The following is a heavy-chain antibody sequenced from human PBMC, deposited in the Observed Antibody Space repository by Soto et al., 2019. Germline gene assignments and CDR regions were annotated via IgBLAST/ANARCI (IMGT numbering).Heavy chain of an antibody. J-gene: IGHJ4*02. CDR1: GFNFSDYS. CDR2: INPQSGSS. D-gene: IGHD3-16*01. CDR3: ARDAITFWPWYYFDN. Sequence: ASVKVSCKASGFNFSDYSLHWVRQVPGQGLEWMGKINPQSGSSSSSQKFKDKVVMTRDMSDNTVYMELRSLTYEDTALYYCARDAITFWPWYYFDNWGQGTLVTVSS. V-gene: IGHV1-46*01.